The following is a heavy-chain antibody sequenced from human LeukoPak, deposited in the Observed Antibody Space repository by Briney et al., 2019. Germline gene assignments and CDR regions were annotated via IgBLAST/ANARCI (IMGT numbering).Heavy chain of an antibody. J-gene: IGHJ1*01. CDR2: IRSKAYGGTT. Sequence: LAGGSLRLSCRASGFTFGDYAMSWVRQAPGKGLEWVGFIRSKAYGGTTEYAASVKGRFTISRDDSKSIAYLQMNSLKTEDTAVYYCTRVPLGKGGSGWYPEYFQHWGQGTLVTVSS. V-gene: IGHV3-49*04. CDR1: GFTFGDYA. D-gene: IGHD6-19*01. CDR3: TRVPLGKGGSGWYPEYFQH.